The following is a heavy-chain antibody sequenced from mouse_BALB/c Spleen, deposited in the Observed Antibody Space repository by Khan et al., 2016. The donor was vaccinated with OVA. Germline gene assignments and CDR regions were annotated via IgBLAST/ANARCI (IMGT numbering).Heavy chain of an antibody. CDR1: GYSFTNYG. V-gene: IGHV9-3-1*01. D-gene: IGHD1-1*02. CDR3: ASGGYWYFDV. Sequence: QIQLVQSGPEVKKPGETVKISCKASGYSFTNYGMNWVRQAPGKGLKWMGWINTYTGEPTYADDFKGRFAFSLETSASTAYLQINNLKNEDTATYFCASGGYWYFDVWGAGTTVTVP. J-gene: IGHJ1*01. CDR2: INTYTGEP.